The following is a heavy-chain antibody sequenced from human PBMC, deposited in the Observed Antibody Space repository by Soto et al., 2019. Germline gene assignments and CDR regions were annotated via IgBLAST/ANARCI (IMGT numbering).Heavy chain of an antibody. CDR2: IYHSGST. D-gene: IGHD5-18*01. CDR1: GGSISSDGYS. J-gene: IGHJ5*02. Sequence: PSETLSLTCAVSGGSISSDGYSWRWIRQPPGKGLEWIGYIYHSGSTYYNPSLKSRVTISVDRSKNQFSLKLSSVTAADTAVYYCARETSRGYSLVRRGWFDPWGQGTLVTVSS. CDR3: ARETSRGYSLVRRGWFDP. V-gene: IGHV4-30-2*01.